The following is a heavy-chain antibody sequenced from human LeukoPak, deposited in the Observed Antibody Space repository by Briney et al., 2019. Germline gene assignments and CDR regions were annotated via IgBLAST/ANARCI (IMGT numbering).Heavy chain of an antibody. Sequence: PGGSLRLSCAASGFTFSSYEMNWVRQAPGKGLEWVSYISSSGSTIYYADSVKGRFTISRDNAKNSLYLQMNSLRAEDTAVYYCASGRAEYFQHWGQGTLVTVSS. V-gene: IGHV3-48*03. CDR2: ISSSGSTI. D-gene: IGHD3/OR15-3a*01. J-gene: IGHJ1*01. CDR1: GFTFSSYE. CDR3: ASGRAEYFQH.